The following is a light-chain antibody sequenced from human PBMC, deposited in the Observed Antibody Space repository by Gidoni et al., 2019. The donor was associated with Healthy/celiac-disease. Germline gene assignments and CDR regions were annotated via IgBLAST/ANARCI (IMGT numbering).Light chain of an antibody. CDR2: CAS. J-gene: IGKJ1*01. Sequence: DIVMTQSPDSLAVSLGERATINCKSSQSVLYSSNNTNYLAWYQQKPGQPPKLLIYCASTRESGVPDRFIGSGSGTDFTLTISSLQAEDVAVYYCQQYYSTPWTFGQGTKVEIK. V-gene: IGKV4-1*01. CDR3: QQYYSTPWT. CDR1: QSVLYSSNNTNY.